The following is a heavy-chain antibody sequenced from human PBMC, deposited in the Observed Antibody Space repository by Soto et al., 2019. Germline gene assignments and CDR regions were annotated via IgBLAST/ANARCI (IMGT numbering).Heavy chain of an antibody. CDR1: GASISSYY. Sequence: TSETLSLTCTVSGASISSYYWSWIRQFPGRGLEWIGCISSSGSTYYNPALNNRISLSLDTSQNQFSLKLLSVTAADTAIYYCARSGVTGIVIPSHWFDPWGQGTLVTVSS. CDR3: ARSGVTGIVIPSHWFDP. D-gene: IGHD2-21*02. J-gene: IGHJ5*02. CDR2: ISSSGST. V-gene: IGHV4-59*06.